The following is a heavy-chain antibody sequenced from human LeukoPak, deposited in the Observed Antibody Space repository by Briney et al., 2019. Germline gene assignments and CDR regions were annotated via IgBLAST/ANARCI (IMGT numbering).Heavy chain of an antibody. CDR1: GGSISSYY. V-gene: IGHV4-59*01. CDR2: IYYSGST. CDR3: ARVAAAGYYLDY. D-gene: IGHD6-13*01. Sequence: PSETLSLTCTVSGGSISSYYWSWIRQPPGKGLEWIGYIYYSGSTNYNPSLKSRVTISVDTSKNQFSLKLSSVTAADTAVYYCARVAAAGYYLDYWGQGTLVTVSS. J-gene: IGHJ4*02.